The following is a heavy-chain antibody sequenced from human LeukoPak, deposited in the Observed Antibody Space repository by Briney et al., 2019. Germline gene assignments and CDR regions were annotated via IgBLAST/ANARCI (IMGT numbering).Heavy chain of an antibody. CDR3: ARDPNGSSWFHWFDP. Sequence: SETLSLTCAVSGYSISSGYYWGWIRQPPGKGLEWIGSIYHSGSTYYNPSLKSRVTISVDTSKNQFSLKLSSVTAADTAVYYCARDPNGSSWFHWFDPWGQGTLVTVSS. D-gene: IGHD6-13*01. J-gene: IGHJ5*02. CDR2: IYHSGST. CDR1: GYSISSGYY. V-gene: IGHV4-38-2*02.